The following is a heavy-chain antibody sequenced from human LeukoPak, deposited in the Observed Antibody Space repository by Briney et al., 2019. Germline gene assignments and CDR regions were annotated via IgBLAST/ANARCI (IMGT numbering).Heavy chain of an antibody. D-gene: IGHD4-11*01. CDR2: INSGGAI. CDR3: AKTHDNSDYYYFQH. CDR1: GFTFSDYA. J-gene: IGHJ1*01. Sequence: GGSLRLSCAASGFTFSDYAMTWVRQAPGKGLEWVSTINSGGAINYADSVKGRFTISRDNPKNTLYLQMNSLRAEDTAVYYCAKTHDNSDYYYFQHWGQGTLVTVSS. V-gene: IGHV3-23*01.